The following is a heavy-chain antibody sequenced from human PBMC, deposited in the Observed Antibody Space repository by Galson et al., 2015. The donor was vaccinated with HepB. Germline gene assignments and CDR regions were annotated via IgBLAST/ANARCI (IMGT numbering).Heavy chain of an antibody. Sequence: PALVKPTQTLTLTCTFSGFSLRTSGVGVGWIRQPPGKALEWLALIYWDDEKRYSPSLKNRLTITKDTSKNQVVLTMTNMDPVDTATYYCTHLRPAVADFDYWGQGTLVTVSS. CDR3: THLRPAVADFDY. CDR1: GFSLRTSGVG. J-gene: IGHJ4*02. CDR2: IYWDDEK. D-gene: IGHD6-19*01. V-gene: IGHV2-5*02.